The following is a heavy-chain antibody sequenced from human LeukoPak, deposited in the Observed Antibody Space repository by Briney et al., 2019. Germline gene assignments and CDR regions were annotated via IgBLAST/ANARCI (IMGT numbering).Heavy chain of an antibody. D-gene: IGHD6-6*01. V-gene: IGHV1-24*01. CDR2: FDPEDGET. J-gene: IGHJ6*03. CDR1: GHTLTELS. CDR3: GLTGSSNYYYYMDV. Sequence: ASVKVSCKVSGHTLTELSMHWVRQAPGKGLEWMGAFDPEDGETMYAQKFQGRFTMTEDTSADTAYMELSSLRSEDTAVYFCGLTGSSNYYYYMDVWGKGTTVTVSS.